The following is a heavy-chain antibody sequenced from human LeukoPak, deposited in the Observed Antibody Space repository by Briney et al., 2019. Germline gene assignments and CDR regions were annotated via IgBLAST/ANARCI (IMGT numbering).Heavy chain of an antibody. CDR2: IYYSGTT. Sequence: SETLSLTCTVSGGSISNYYWNWIRQPPGKGLELIGYIYYSGTTNYNPSLKSRVSMSVDTSKNQFSLKLSSVTAADTAVYYCARGSGRYYGSGSYYIAYYFDYWGQGTLVTVSS. CDR3: ARGSGRYYGSGSYYIAYYFDY. V-gene: IGHV4-59*12. D-gene: IGHD3-10*01. CDR1: GGSISNYY. J-gene: IGHJ4*02.